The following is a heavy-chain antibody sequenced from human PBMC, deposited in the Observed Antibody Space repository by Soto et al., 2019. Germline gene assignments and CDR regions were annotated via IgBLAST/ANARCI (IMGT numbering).Heavy chain of an antibody. D-gene: IGHD1-1*01. V-gene: IGHV1-18*01. Sequence: QVQLVQSGVEVREPGASVKVSCKAVRYIFTNYGVSWVRQAPGQGLEWMGWITTYNGNTEYAQKFQGRVTMTTDASTSTAYVELGRLRSDDTAIYYCARARNGYGMDVWGQGTTVTVSS. J-gene: IGHJ6*02. CDR2: ITTYNGNT. CDR3: ARARNGYGMDV. CDR1: RYIFTNYG.